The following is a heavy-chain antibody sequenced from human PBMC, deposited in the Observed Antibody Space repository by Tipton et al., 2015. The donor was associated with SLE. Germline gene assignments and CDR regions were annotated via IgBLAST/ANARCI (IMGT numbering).Heavy chain of an antibody. J-gene: IGHJ3*02. CDR2: IGTAGDT. Sequence: SLRLSYAASGFTFSSYDMHWVRQATGKGLEWVSAIGTAGDTYYPGSVKGRFTISRENAKNSLYLQMNSLRAGDTAVYYCARGRVWQDAFDIWGQGTMVTVSS. D-gene: IGHD5/OR15-5a*01. CDR3: ARGRVWQDAFDI. CDR1: GFTFSSYD. V-gene: IGHV3-13*04.